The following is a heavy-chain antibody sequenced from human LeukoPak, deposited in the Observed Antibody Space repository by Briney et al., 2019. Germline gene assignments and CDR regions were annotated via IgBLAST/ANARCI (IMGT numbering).Heavy chain of an antibody. V-gene: IGHV1-2*02. CDR3: ARMGITGTPFDY. J-gene: IGHJ4*02. D-gene: IGHD1-20*01. CDR2: INPNSGGT. Sequence: WASVKVSYKASGYTFTGYYMHWVRQAPGQGLEWMGWINPNSGGTNYAQKFQGRVTMTRDTSISTAYMELSRLRSDDTAVYYCARMGITGTPFDYWGQGTLVTVSS. CDR1: GYTFTGYY.